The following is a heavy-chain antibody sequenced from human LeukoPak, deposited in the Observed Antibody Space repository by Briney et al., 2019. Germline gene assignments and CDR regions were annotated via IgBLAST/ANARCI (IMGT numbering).Heavy chain of an antibody. V-gene: IGHV4-59*01. CDR2: IYYSGST. CDR3: ASGYYYDSSGYYF. D-gene: IGHD3-22*01. Sequence: SETLSLTCTVPGGSISSYYWSWIRQPPGKGLEWIGYIYYSGSTNYNPSLKSRVTISVDTSKNQFSLKLSSVTAADTAVYYCASGYYYDSSGYYFWGQGTLVTVSS. CDR1: GGSISSYY. J-gene: IGHJ4*02.